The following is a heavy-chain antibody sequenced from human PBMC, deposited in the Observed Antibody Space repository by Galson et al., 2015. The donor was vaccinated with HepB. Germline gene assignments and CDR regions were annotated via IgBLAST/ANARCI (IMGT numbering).Heavy chain of an antibody. D-gene: IGHD5-24*01. CDR3: ARDGRDGYNYNFDY. Sequence: SVKVSCKASGYTFIGYSIVWVRQAPGQGLEWMGWISTYNGNTNYAQNLQGRVTMTRDTSTTTAYMELRSLRSDDTAVYYCARDGRDGYNYNFDYWGQGTVVTVSS. CDR2: ISTYNGNT. CDR1: GYTFIGYS. V-gene: IGHV1-18*04. J-gene: IGHJ4*02.